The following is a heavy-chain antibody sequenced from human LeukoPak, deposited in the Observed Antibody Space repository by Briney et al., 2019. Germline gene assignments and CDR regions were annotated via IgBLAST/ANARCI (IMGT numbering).Heavy chain of an antibody. Sequence: GGSLRLSCAASGFTFSSYEMNWVRQAPGKGLEWVSYISSSGSTIYYADSVKGRFTISRDNAKNSLYLQMNSLRADDTALYYCARDRPAAAGNFDYWGQGTLVTVSS. D-gene: IGHD6-13*01. CDR1: GFTFSSYE. CDR2: ISSSGSTI. CDR3: ARDRPAAAGNFDY. J-gene: IGHJ4*02. V-gene: IGHV3-48*03.